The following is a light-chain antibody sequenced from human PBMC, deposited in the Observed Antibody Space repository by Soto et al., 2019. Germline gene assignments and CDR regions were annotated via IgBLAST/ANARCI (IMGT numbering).Light chain of an antibody. J-gene: IGKJ1*01. V-gene: IGKV3D-15*01. CDR1: QTISSN. CDR3: QHYGSSLWT. Sequence: EIVMTQSPATLSVSPGERVTLSCRASQTISSNLAWYQQKPGQAPRLLMFRTSSRATGIPSRFSGSGSGTDFTLTISSLQPEDFAAYYCQHYGSSLWTFGQGTQVDIK. CDR2: RTS.